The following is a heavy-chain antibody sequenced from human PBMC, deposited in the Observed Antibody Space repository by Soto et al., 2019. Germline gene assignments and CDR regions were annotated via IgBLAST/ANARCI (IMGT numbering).Heavy chain of an antibody. D-gene: IGHD4-17*01. CDR3: ARSQTTVTYYDY. V-gene: IGHV4-30-2*01. CDR2: IYHSGST. J-gene: IGHJ4*02. Sequence: QLQLQESGSGLVKPSQTLSLTCAVSGGSISSGGYSWSWIRQPPGKGLEWIGYIYHSGSTYYNPSLKSRVTIAVDRSKSQFSLKLSSVTAADTAVYYCARSQTTVTYYDYWGQGTLVTVSS. CDR1: GGSISSGGYS.